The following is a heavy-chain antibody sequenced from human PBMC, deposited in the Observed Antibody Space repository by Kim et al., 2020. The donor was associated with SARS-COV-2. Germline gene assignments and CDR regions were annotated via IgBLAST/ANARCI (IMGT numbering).Heavy chain of an antibody. D-gene: IGHD1-26*01. V-gene: IGHV3-30*04. CDR3: ARGGSGSPVSPDFYYVLDV. CDR1: GFTFSIYS. J-gene: IGHJ6*02. CDR2: ISYDGSDA. Sequence: GGSLRLSCVASGFTFSIYSIHWVRQAPGRGLEWVAVISYDGSDAFYADSVKGRFTISRDNSKDTLFVQMNGLRVDDTAVYYCARGGSGSPVSPDFYYVLDVWGQGTTVPVSS.